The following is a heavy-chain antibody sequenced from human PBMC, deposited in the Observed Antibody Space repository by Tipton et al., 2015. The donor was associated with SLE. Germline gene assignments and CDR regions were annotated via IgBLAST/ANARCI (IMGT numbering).Heavy chain of an antibody. CDR1: GFTFSSYG. Sequence: SLRLSCEASGFTFSSYGMTWVRQAPGKGLEWVSGIFDDGDTTWYADSVKGRFTISRDNSKNTLYLQMNSLRAEDTAVYYCARPHYDFWSGYYIGGYFQHWGQGTLVTVSS. CDR3: ARPHYDFWSGYYIGGYFQH. D-gene: IGHD3-3*01. J-gene: IGHJ1*01. CDR2: IFDDGDTT. V-gene: IGHV3-23*01.